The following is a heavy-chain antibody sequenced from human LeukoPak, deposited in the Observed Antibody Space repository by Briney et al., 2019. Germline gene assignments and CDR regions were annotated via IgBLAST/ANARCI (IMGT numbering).Heavy chain of an antibody. D-gene: IGHD3-22*01. CDR3: ARDRPNYYGSDGHYYRRDGDY. J-gene: IGHJ4*02. Sequence: GGSLRLSCAATGFTFSTYAMSWVHQAPGKGLQWVSSITSRGESTWYVDSVKGRFTITRDNSENTLYLQMHSLRAEDTAVYYCARDRPNYYGSDGHYYRRDGDYWGRGTLVSVSS. CDR1: GFTFSTYA. CDR2: ITSRGEST. V-gene: IGHV3-23*01.